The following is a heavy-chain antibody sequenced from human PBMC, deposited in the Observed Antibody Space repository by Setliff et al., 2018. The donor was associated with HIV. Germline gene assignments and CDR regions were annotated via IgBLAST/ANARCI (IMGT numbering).Heavy chain of an antibody. D-gene: IGHD4-17*01. CDR1: GGSFSGYY. V-gene: IGHV4-30-4*01. CDR3: ARAPGPYGDYNWFDP. CDR2: IYDSEST. J-gene: IGHJ5*02. Sequence: PSETLSLTCAVYGGSFSGYYWSWIRQPPGKGLEWIGNIYDSESTYYNPSLKSRVTISVDTSKNHFPLKLNSVTAADTAVYYCARAPGPYGDYNWFDPWGQGALVTVSS.